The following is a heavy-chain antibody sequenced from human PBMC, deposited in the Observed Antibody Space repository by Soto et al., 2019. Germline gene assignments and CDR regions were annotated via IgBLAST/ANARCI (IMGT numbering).Heavy chain of an antibody. V-gene: IGHV3-33*01. J-gene: IGHJ4*02. CDR1: SFTLSVYG. D-gene: IGHD4-17*01. CDR3: VRDPATVTSYFAY. Sequence: GGSLRLSCAAFSFTLSVYGMNWVLQAPGKGLEWVAVIWYDGSKKYYTDSVKGRFTISKDNSKLDLQMNSLRVEDTAVYYCVRDPATVTSYFAYWGQGTLVTVSS. CDR2: IWYDGSKK.